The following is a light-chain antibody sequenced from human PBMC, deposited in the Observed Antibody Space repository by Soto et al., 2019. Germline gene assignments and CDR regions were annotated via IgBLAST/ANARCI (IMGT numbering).Light chain of an antibody. Sequence: EIVLTQSPATLSWSPGERGTLSCRASQSVSSYLAWYQQKPGQAPRLLIYDASNRATGIPARFSGSGSGTDFTLTISSLEPEDFAVYYCQQRSNWPLAFGPGTKVDIK. CDR3: QQRSNWPLA. J-gene: IGKJ3*01. CDR1: QSVSSY. CDR2: DAS. V-gene: IGKV3-11*01.